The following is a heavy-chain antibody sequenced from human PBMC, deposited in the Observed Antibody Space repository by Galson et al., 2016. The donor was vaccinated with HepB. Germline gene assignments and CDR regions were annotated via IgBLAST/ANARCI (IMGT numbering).Heavy chain of an antibody. D-gene: IGHD3-9*01. J-gene: IGHJ4*02. CDR1: GFTFNTYA. V-gene: IGHV3-30*04. Sequence: SLRLSCAASGFTFNTYAMHWVRQPPGKGLEWVAVISYDGRDKNYAESLKGRITISRDNSNNTLYLQMNSLRAEDTALYYCARTTIRYFDWSPVDYWGPGTLVTVSS. CDR2: ISYDGRDK. CDR3: ARTTIRYFDWSPVDY.